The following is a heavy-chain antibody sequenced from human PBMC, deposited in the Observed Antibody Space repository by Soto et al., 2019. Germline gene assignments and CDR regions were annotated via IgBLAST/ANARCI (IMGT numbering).Heavy chain of an antibody. CDR2: IIPIFGTA. Sequence: SVKVSCKASGGTFSSYAISWVRQAPGQGLEWMGGIIPIFGTANYAQKFQGRVTITADESTSTAYMELSSLRSEDTAVYYCAIPDPRVVAATYYFDYWGQGTLVTVSS. V-gene: IGHV1-69*13. CDR3: AIPDPRVVAATYYFDY. D-gene: IGHD1-26*01. CDR1: GGTFSSYA. J-gene: IGHJ4*02.